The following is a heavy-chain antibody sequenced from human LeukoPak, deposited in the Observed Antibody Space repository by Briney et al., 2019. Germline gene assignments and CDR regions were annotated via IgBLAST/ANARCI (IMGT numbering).Heavy chain of an antibody. Sequence: ASVKVSCKASGYTFTGYYMHWVRQAPGQGLEWMGWINPNSGGTNYAQKFQGRVTMTRDTSISTAYMELSRLRSDDTAVYYCARDHLTTPTFDYWDQGTLVTVSS. J-gene: IGHJ4*02. CDR3: ARDHLTTPTFDY. V-gene: IGHV1-2*02. D-gene: IGHD4-11*01. CDR2: INPNSGGT. CDR1: GYTFTGYY.